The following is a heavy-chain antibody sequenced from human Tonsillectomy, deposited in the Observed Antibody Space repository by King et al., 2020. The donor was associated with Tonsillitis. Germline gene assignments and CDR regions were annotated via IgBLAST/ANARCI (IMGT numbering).Heavy chain of an antibody. J-gene: IGHJ6*03. CDR3: ARGHIDYYYYYYMDV. V-gene: IGHV4-34*01. CDR2: INHSGST. CDR1: GGSFSGYY. Sequence: VQLPQWGAGLLKPSETLSLTCAVYGGSFSGYYWSWIRQPPGKGLEWIGEINHSGSTNYNPPLKSRVTISVDTSKNQFSLKLSSVTAADTAVYYCARGHIDYYYYYYMDVWGKGTTVTVSS.